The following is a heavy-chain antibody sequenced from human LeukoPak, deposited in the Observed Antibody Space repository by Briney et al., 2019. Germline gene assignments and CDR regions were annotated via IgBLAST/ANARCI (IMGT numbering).Heavy chain of an antibody. V-gene: IGHV3-23*01. CDR3: AKAYGLVPGDY. J-gene: IGHJ4*02. Sequence: GGSLRLSCAASGFTFSTYSMNWVRQAPGKGLEWVSAISGSGGSTYYADSVKGRFTISRDNSKNTLYLQMNSLRAEDTAVYYCAKAYGLVPGDYWGQGTLVTISS. CDR2: ISGSGGST. CDR1: GFTFSTYS. D-gene: IGHD6-19*01.